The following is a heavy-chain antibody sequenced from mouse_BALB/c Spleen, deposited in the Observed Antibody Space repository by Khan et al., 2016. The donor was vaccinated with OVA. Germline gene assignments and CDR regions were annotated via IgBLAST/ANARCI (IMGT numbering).Heavy chain of an antibody. CDR2: ISTYYGDV. J-gene: IGHJ3*01. V-gene: IGHV1S137*01. CDR3: ASGRGEYRFAY. CDR1: GYTFTDFA. D-gene: IGHD2-10*02. Sequence: QVQLQQSGTELVRPGVSVKISCKGSGYTFTDFAMHWVKQSHAKSLEWIGVISTYYGDVTYNQKFKGKATMTVDKSSSTAYMELARLTSEDSAIYYCASGRGEYRFAYWGQGTLVTVSA.